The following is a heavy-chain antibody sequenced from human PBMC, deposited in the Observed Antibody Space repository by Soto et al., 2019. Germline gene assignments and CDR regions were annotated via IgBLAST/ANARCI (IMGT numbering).Heavy chain of an antibody. J-gene: IGHJ5*02. CDR1: GCSISSGGYY. Sequence: SETLSLTCTVSGCSISSGGYYWSWILHHPGKGLEWIGYIYYSGSTYYNPSLKSRVTISVDTSKNQFSLKLSSVTAADTAVYYCARGGLNCSGGSCYAGSGTGWFYPCGQRNLVTVSS. V-gene: IGHV4-31*03. D-gene: IGHD2-15*01. CDR2: IYYSGST. CDR3: ARGGLNCSGGSCYAGSGTGWFYP.